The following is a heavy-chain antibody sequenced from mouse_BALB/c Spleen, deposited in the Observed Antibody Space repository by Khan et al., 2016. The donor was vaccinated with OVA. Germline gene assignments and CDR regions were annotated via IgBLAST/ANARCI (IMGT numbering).Heavy chain of an antibody. Sequence: QVQLQQPGPELVKPGASVKMSCKASGYTFTDYVINWVKQRTGQGLEWIGDIFPGGGSSYYNEKFKGKAKLTADKSSNTAYMQPSSLTFEDSAVYFCARGGYSVFAYWGQGTLVTVSA. J-gene: IGHJ3*01. D-gene: IGHD2-3*01. CDR2: IFPGGGSS. CDR3: ARGGYSVFAY. CDR1: GYTFTDYV. V-gene: IGHV1-77*01.